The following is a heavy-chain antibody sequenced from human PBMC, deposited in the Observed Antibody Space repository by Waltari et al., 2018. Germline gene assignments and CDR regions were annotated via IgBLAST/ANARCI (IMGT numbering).Heavy chain of an antibody. CDR3: ARDDVDSSNFGGF. V-gene: IGHV1-18*01. D-gene: IGHD6-13*01. CDR1: GYIFSNYG. Sequence: QLVQSGAEVKKPGASVKVSCKASGYIFSNYGITWVRKAPGQGLEWMGWIYPYNGNTKYEQNFKGRVTMTTDTSTTTAYMEIRSLRSDDTAIYYCARDDVDSSNFGGFWGQGTLVTVSS. CDR2: IYPYNGNT. J-gene: IGHJ4*02.